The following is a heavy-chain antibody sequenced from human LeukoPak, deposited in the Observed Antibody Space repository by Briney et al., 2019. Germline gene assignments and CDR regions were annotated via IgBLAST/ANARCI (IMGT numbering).Heavy chain of an antibody. CDR3: ATAVTTWIGYYYYGMDV. D-gene: IGHD4-17*01. J-gene: IGHJ6*02. Sequence: ASVKVSCKASGYTFTSCDINWVRQATGQGLEWMGWMNPNSGNTGYAQKFQGRVTMTRNTSISTAYMELSSLRSEDTAAYYCATAVTTWIGYYYYGMDVWGQGTTVTVSS. CDR1: GYTFTSCD. CDR2: MNPNSGNT. V-gene: IGHV1-8*01.